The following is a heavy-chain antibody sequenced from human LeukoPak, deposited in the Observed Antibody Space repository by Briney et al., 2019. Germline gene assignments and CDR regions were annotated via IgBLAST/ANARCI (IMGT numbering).Heavy chain of an antibody. CDR2: ISAYNGNT. CDR1: GYTFTSYG. D-gene: IGHD4-11*01. J-gene: IGHJ5*02. V-gene: IGHV1-18*01. Sequence: APVKVSCKASGYTFTSYGITWVRQAPGQGLEWMGWISAYNGNTNYAQKLQGRVTMTTDTSTSTAYMELRSLRSDDTAVYYCARARGDSSGNWFDPWGQGTLVTVSS. CDR3: ARARGDSSGNWFDP.